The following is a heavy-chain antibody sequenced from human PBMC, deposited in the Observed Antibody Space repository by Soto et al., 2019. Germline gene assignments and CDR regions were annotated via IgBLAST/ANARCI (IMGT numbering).Heavy chain of an antibody. Sequence: QVQLQQWGAGLLKPSETLSLTCAVYGGSFSGYYWSWIRQPPGKGLEWIGEINHSGSTNYNPSLQSPVTISVDTSKTQFSLKLSSVTAADTAVYYCARGGTISSPPELRGNDYWGQGNLVTVSA. CDR2: INHSGST. D-gene: IGHD3-9*01. CDR1: GGSFSGYY. CDR3: ARGGTISSPPELRGNDY. J-gene: IGHJ4*02. V-gene: IGHV4-34*01.